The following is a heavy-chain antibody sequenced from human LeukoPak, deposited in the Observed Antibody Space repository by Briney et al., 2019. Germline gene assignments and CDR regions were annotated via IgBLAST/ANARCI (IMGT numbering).Heavy chain of an antibody. CDR2: IKQDGSET. J-gene: IGHJ4*02. CDR1: GFTFSSYW. V-gene: IGHV3-7*01. CDR3: ARVSYGDYCDY. Sequence: PGGSLRLSCAASGFTFSSYWMSWVRQAPGKGLEWVANIKQDGSETSYVDSVKGRFTISRDNAKNSLYPQMNSLRAEDTAVYYCARVSYGDYCDYWGQGTLVTVSS. D-gene: IGHD4-17*01.